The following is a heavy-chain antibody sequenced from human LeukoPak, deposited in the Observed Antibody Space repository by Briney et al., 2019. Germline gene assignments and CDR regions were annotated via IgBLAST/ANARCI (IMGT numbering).Heavy chain of an antibody. Sequence: GGSLRLSCAASGFTFSSYSMNWVRQAPGKGLEWVSSISSSSSYIYYADSVKGRFTISRDNSKNTLYLQMNSLRAEDTAVYYCASMTTVLNWGQGTLVTVSS. J-gene: IGHJ4*02. CDR2: ISSSSSYI. CDR1: GFTFSSYS. D-gene: IGHD4-17*01. V-gene: IGHV3-21*01. CDR3: ASMTTVLN.